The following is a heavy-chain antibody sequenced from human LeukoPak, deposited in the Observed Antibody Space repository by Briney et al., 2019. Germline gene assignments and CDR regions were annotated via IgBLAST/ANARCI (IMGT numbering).Heavy chain of an antibody. D-gene: IGHD6-6*01. CDR2: ISGSGDTT. CDR1: GFTPSNNA. V-gene: IGHV3-23*01. J-gene: IGHJ4*02. Sequence: PGGSLRLSCAASGFTPSNNAMSWVRQAPGKGLEWVSGISGSGDTTYYADSVKGRFTISRDNSKNMLYLQMNSLRAEDTAVYYCAEDKSLAAYTLDYWGQGTLVTVSS. CDR3: AEDKSLAAYTLDY.